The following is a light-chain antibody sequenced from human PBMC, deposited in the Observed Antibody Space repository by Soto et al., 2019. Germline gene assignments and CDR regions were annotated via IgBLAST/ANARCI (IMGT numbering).Light chain of an antibody. Sequence: EVKLTQSPATLSLSPGERATLSCRAGQSVSAYLAWYQQKPGQAPRLLIYDASNRAAGIPARFSGSGSETDFTLTISSLEPEDFAVYYCQQRSSSPLTFGGGTKVEIK. CDR2: DAS. CDR3: QQRSSSPLT. V-gene: IGKV3-11*01. J-gene: IGKJ4*01. CDR1: QSVSAY.